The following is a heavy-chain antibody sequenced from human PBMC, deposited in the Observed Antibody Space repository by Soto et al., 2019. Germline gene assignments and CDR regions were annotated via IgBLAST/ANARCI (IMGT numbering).Heavy chain of an antibody. D-gene: IGHD3-22*01. J-gene: IGHJ4*02. V-gene: IGHV3-7*04. CDR3: ARDSYYYDSSGYTTGDY. Sequence: LRLSCAASGFTFSSYWMSWVRQAPGKGLEWVANIKQGGSEKYYVDSVKGRFTISRDNAKNSLYLQMNSLRAEDTAVYYCARDSYYYDSSGYTTGDYWGQGTLVTVSS. CDR1: GFTFSSYW. CDR2: IKQGGSEK.